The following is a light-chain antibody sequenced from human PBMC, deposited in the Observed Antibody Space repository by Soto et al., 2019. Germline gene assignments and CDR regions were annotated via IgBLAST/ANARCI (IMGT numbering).Light chain of an antibody. J-gene: IGKJ3*01. V-gene: IGKV3-20*01. Sequence: EVVLTQSPGTLSLSPGERATLSCRATQNVNSDYLAWYQLKPGQAPRLLIYDASSRATGIPDRFSGSGSGTDFTLTINRLEPEDFALYFCQQFGSSPPRVTFGPGTKLDLK. CDR3: QQFGSSPPRVT. CDR2: DAS. CDR1: QNVNSDY.